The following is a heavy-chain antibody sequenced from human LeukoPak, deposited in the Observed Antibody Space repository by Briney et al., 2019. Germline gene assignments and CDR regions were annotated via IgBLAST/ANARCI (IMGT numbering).Heavy chain of an antibody. CDR1: GYSINSGYY. Sequence: PSETLSLTCTVSGYSINSGYYWGWIWQPPGKGLEWIGSINHSGSTYYNPSLKSRVTISVDTSKNQFSLKLSSVTAADTAVYYCARTQGRDGYNSRYYFDYWGQGTLVTVSS. CDR2: INHSGST. D-gene: IGHD5-24*01. CDR3: ARTQGRDGYNSRYYFDY. J-gene: IGHJ4*02. V-gene: IGHV4-38-2*02.